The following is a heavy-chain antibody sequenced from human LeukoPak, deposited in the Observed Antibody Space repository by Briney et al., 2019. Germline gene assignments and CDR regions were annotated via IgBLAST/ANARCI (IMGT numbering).Heavy chain of an antibody. V-gene: IGHV5-51*01. J-gene: IGHJ4*02. CDR1: GYRFTSYW. Sequence: GEPLKISCKGSGYRFTSYWIGWGRQMPGKGLEWMGIIYPGDSDTRYSPSLQCQVTISADTYISNADLHESRLTASDTAMYYCARHFSGRGGYDFWSGYLDYWGQGTLVTVSS. CDR3: ARHFSGRGGYDFWSGYLDY. CDR2: IYPGDSDT. D-gene: IGHD3-3*01.